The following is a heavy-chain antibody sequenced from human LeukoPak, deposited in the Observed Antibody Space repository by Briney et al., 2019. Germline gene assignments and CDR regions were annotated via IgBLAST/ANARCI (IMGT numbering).Heavy chain of an antibody. J-gene: IGHJ6*03. CDR2: IYTSGGT. CDR3: ARDHPSSYMDV. CDR1: GGSISSYY. V-gene: IGHV4-4*07. Sequence: SETLSLTCTVSGGSISSYYWSWIRQPAGKGLEWIGRIYTSGGTNYNPSLKSRVTISVDKSKNQFSLKLSSVTAADTAVYYCARDHPSSYMDVWGKGITVTVSS.